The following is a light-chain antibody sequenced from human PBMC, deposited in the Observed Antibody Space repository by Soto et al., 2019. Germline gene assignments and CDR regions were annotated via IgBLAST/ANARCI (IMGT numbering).Light chain of an antibody. CDR2: GAS. CDR1: PGLGTN. J-gene: IGKJ5*01. V-gene: IGKV3-20*01. CDR3: QQYGSSPLIS. Sequence: EVVTPQSPATLSVSPGERATLSCRASPGLGTNLAWYQQKPGQAPRLLIYGASNRATGIPDRFSGSGSGTDFTLTISRLEPEDFAVYYCQQYGSSPLISFGQGTRLEI.